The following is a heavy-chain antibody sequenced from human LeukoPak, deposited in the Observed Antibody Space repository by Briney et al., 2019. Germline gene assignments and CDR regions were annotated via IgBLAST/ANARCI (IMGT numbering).Heavy chain of an antibody. V-gene: IGHV3-21*01. Sequence: GGSLRLSCAASGFTFSSYVMNWVRQAPGKGLEWVSSISSSSSYIYYADSVKGRFTISRDNAKNSLYLQMNSLRAEDTAVYYCARDYGGSYYFDYWGQGTLVTVSS. CDR1: GFTFSSYV. CDR2: ISSSSSYI. D-gene: IGHD1-26*01. J-gene: IGHJ4*02. CDR3: ARDYGGSYYFDY.